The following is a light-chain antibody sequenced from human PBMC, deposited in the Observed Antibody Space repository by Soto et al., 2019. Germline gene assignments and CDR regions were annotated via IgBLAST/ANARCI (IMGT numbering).Light chain of an antibody. J-gene: IGLJ2*01. CDR1: SSNIGNQY. CDR2: DNY. V-gene: IGLV1-51*01. Sequence: QSVLTQPPSVSAAPGQKVTICCSGSSSNIGNQYVSWYQQLPQTAPKLLIYDNYKRPSGIPDRFSGSKSGTSATLGIAGLQTGDEADYYCASWDGSLIAVVFGGGTKLTVL. CDR3: ASWDGSLIAVV.